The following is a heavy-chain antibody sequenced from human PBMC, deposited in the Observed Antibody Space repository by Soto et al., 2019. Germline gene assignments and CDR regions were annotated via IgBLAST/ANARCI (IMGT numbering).Heavy chain of an antibody. CDR1: GFTFGDYA. D-gene: IGHD1-26*01. V-gene: IGHV3-49*04. CDR2: IRSKAYVETT. J-gene: IGHJ4*02. CDR3: TRGGLYSGSYRAFDY. Sequence: EVQLVESGGGLVQPGRSLRLSCTASGFTFGDYAMTWVRQAPGKGLEWVGFIRSKAYVETTEYAASVKGRFTISRDDSKSIAYLQMNSLKTEDTAEYYCTRGGLYSGSYRAFDYWGQGTLVTVSS.